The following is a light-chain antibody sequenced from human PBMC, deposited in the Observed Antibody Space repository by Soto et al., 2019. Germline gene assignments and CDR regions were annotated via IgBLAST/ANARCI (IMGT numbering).Light chain of an antibody. CDR1: QSVGSY. J-gene: IGKJ4*01. CDR3: QQRSDWPST. Sequence: EIVLTQSPATLSLSPGDRATLSCRASQSVGSYLGWYQQSPGQAPRLLIYDASTRATGIPARFSGSGSGTDFTLTISSLEPEDFAVYYCQQRSDWPSTFGGGTKVEIK. CDR2: DAS. V-gene: IGKV3-11*01.